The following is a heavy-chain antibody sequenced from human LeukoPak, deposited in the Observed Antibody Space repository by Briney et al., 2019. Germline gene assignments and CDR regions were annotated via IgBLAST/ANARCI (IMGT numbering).Heavy chain of an antibody. CDR2: ISAYNGNT. J-gene: IGHJ4*02. CDR3: AREVAAAGTGRFDY. V-gene: IGHV1-18*01. D-gene: IGHD6-13*01. CDR1: GYTFTSYG. Sequence: ASVKVSCKASGYTFTSYGISWARQAPGQGLEWMGWISAYNGNTNYAQKLQGRVAMTTDTSTSTAYMELRSLRSDDTAVYYCAREVAAAGTGRFDYWGQGTLVTVSS.